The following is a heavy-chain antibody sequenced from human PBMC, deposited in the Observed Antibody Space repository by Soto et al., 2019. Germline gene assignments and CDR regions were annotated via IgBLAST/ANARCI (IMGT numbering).Heavy chain of an antibody. CDR2: LSDSGGSK. Sequence: PGGSLRLSCTATRFTFSSHAMTWVSQAPGKGLEWVSGLSDSGGSKYYADYIKGRFNIFRDNSMNTLYLQMNTLRAEDTAVYYCAKVSSSWYAGFFDLWGQGP. V-gene: IGHV3-23*01. D-gene: IGHD6-13*01. CDR3: AKVSSSWYAGFFDL. J-gene: IGHJ4*02. CDR1: RFTFSSHA.